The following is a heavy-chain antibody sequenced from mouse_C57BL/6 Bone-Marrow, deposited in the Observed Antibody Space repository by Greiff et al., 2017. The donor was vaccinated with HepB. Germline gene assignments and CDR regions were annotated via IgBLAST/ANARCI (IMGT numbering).Heavy chain of an antibody. D-gene: IGHD1-3*01. V-gene: IGHV14-2*01. CDR3: ARDNPPPWFAY. J-gene: IGHJ3*01. CDR1: GFNIKDYY. CDR2: IDPEDGET. Sequence: DVKLVESGAELVKPGASVKLSCTASGFNIKDYYMHWVKQRTEQGLEWIGRIDPEDGETKYAPKFQGKATITADTSSNTAYLQRSSLTSEDTAVYYCARDNPPPWFAYWGQGTLVTVSA.